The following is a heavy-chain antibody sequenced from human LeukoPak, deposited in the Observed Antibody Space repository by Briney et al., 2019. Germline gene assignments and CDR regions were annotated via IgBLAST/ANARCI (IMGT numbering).Heavy chain of an antibody. CDR2: IIPIFGTA. D-gene: IGHD3-22*01. Sequence: ASVKVSCKASGGTFSSYAISWVRQAPGQGLEGMGGIIPIFGTANYAQKFQGRVMITADESTSTAYMELSSLRSEDTAVYYCARAQAYDSSGSHYYYYYYMDVWGKGTTVTISS. CDR3: ARAQAYDSSGSHYYYYYYMDV. J-gene: IGHJ6*03. CDR1: GGTFSSYA. V-gene: IGHV1-69*13.